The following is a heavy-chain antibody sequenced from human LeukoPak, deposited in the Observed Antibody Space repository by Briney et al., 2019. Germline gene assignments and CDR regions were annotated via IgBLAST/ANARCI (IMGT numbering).Heavy chain of an antibody. D-gene: IGHD3-3*01. V-gene: IGHV3-7*01. Sequence: GGSLRLSCAASGFTFSSYWMSWVRQAPGKGLEWVANIKQDGSEKYYVDSVKGRFTISRDNAKNSLYLQMNSLRAEDTAVYYCAREGGPYYDFWSGYSKAFDIWGQGTMVTVSS. CDR1: GFTFSSYW. CDR2: IKQDGSEK. J-gene: IGHJ3*02. CDR3: AREGGPYYDFWSGYSKAFDI.